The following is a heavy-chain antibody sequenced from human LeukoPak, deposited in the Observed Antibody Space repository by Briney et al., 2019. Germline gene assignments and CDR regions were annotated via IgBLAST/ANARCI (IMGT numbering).Heavy chain of an antibody. CDR2: ISYDGSNK. CDR3: ARGGGLDV. J-gene: IGHJ6*02. CDR1: GFTFSSYA. Sequence: PGGSLRLSCAASGFTFSSYAMHWVRQAPGKGLEWEAVISYDGSNKYYADSVKGRFTISRDNSKNTLYLQMNSLRAEDTAVYFCARGGGLDVWGQGATVTVSS. V-gene: IGHV3-30*04. D-gene: IGHD3-16*01.